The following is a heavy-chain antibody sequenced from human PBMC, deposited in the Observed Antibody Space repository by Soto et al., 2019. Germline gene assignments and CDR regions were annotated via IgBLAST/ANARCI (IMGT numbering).Heavy chain of an antibody. CDR1: GFTFSSYS. D-gene: IGHD3-3*01. CDR2: ISSSSSYI. J-gene: IGHJ4*02. Sequence: AXGSLRLSCAASGFTFSSYSMNWVRQAPGKGLEWVSSISSSSSYIYYADSVKGRFTISRDNAKNSLYLQMNSLRAEDTAVYYCARAGSGYYTPFDYWGQGTLVTVSS. V-gene: IGHV3-21*01. CDR3: ARAGSGYYTPFDY.